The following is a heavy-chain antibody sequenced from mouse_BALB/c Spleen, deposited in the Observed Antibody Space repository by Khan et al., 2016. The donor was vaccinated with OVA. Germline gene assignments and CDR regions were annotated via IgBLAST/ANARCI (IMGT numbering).Heavy chain of an antibody. CDR1: GYSITTDYA. D-gene: IGHD1-1*01. CDR2: ISYSGNT. CDR3: ARVYGGVVDY. Sequence: EVQLQESGPGLVKPSQSLSLTCTVTGYSITTDYAWNWIRQFPGNKLEWMGYISYSGNTKYNPSLKSRISITRDTSKNQFFLQLKSVTTEATATYYCARVYGGVVDYWGQGTTLTVSS. V-gene: IGHV3-2*02. J-gene: IGHJ2*01.